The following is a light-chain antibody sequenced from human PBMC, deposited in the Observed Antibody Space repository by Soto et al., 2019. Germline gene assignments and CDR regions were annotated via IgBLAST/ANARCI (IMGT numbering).Light chain of an antibody. V-gene: IGLV1-40*01. J-gene: IGLJ2*01. Sequence: QSVLTQPPSVSEAPGQRVTISCTATSSNIGAGYDVHWYQQLPGTAPKLLIYGNSHRPSGVSDRFSGSKSGTSASLAITGLQAEDEADYYCQSYDSSLSGVVFGGGTKLTVL. CDR3: QSYDSSLSGVV. CDR1: SSNIGAGYD. CDR2: GNS.